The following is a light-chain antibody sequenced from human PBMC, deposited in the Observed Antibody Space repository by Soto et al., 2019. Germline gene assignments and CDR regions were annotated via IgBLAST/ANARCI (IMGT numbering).Light chain of an antibody. CDR1: SSDVDGYNF. CDR2: DVS. V-gene: IGLV2-14*03. Sequence: QSVLTQPASVSGSPGQSITISCTGTSSDVDGYNFVSWYQQHPGKATKLMIYDVSSRPSGVSNRFSGSKSGNTASLTISGLQAEDEADYYCSSYASSSTLVFGGGTKLTVL. J-gene: IGLJ2*01. CDR3: SSYASSSTLV.